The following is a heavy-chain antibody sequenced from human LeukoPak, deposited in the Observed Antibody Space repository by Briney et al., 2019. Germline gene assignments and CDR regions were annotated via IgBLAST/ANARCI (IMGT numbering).Heavy chain of an antibody. CDR1: GYTFTSYD. CDR3: ARATDYYYDSSGYYVYYYYYYMDV. D-gene: IGHD3-22*01. CDR2: MSPNSGNT. J-gene: IGHJ6*03. Sequence: ASVKVSCKASGYTFTSYDINWVRQATGQGLEWMGWMSPNSGNTGYAQKFQGRVTMTRNTSISTAYMELSSLRSEDTAVYYCARATDYYYDSSGYYVYYYYYYMDVWGKGTTVTVSS. V-gene: IGHV1-8*01.